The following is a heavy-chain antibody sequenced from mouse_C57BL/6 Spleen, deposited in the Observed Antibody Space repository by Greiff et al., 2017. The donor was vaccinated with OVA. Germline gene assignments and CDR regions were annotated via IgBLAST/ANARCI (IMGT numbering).Heavy chain of an antibody. V-gene: IGHV2-9-1*01. CDR3: ARNEDYFDY. CDR1: GFSLTSYA. CDR2: IWTGGGT. J-gene: IGHJ2*01. Sequence: QVQLQQSGPGLVAPSQSLSITCTVSGFSLTSYAISWVRQPPGKGLEWLGVIWTGGGTNSNSAPKSRLSISKDNSKSQVFLKMNRLQTDDTARYYCARNEDYFDYWGQGTTLTVSS.